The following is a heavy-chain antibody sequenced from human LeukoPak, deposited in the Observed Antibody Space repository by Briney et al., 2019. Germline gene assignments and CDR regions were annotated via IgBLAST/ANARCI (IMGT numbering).Heavy chain of an antibody. Sequence: GGSLRLSCAASGFTFRSYAMSWVRQAPGKGLEWVSAISGSGDSTYYADSVKGRFTISRDNSKNTLHLQMNSLRAEDTALYYCAKDYCSTTSCRFDSWGQGTLVIVSS. V-gene: IGHV3-23*01. CDR2: ISGSGDST. D-gene: IGHD2-2*01. CDR1: GFTFRSYA. J-gene: IGHJ5*01. CDR3: AKDYCSTTSCRFDS.